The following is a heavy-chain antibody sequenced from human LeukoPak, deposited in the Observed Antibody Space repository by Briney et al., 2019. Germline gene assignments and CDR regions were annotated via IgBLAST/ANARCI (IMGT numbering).Heavy chain of an antibody. Sequence: PSETLSLTCAVYGGSFSGYYWSWIRQPPGKGLEWIGEINHSGSTNYNPSLKSRVTISVDTSKSQFSLKLSSVTAADTAVYYCARPYYYDSSGSGDAFDIWGQGTMVTVSS. J-gene: IGHJ3*02. V-gene: IGHV4-34*01. CDR1: GGSFSGYY. D-gene: IGHD3-22*01. CDR2: INHSGST. CDR3: ARPYYYDSSGSGDAFDI.